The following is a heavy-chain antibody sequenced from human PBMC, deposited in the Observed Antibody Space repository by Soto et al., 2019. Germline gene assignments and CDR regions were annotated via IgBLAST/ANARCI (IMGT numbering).Heavy chain of an antibody. CDR3: ARTSGNYYFDC. D-gene: IGHD4-4*01. CDR2: IDWDDDK. Sequence: YGPTLVNPTQTLTLTCTFSGFSLSTSGMRVSWIRQPPGKALEWLARIDWDDDKFYSTSLKTRLTISKDTSKNQVVLTMTNMDPMDTATYFCARTSGNYYFDCWGQGTLLTVSS. CDR1: GFSLSTSGMR. J-gene: IGHJ4*02. V-gene: IGHV2-70*04.